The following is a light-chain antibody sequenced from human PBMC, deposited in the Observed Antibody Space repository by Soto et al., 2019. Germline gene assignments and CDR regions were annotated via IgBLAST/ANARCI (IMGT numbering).Light chain of an antibody. CDR3: SSYTTTTSLVV. J-gene: IGLJ2*01. CDR2: DVS. V-gene: IGLV2-14*03. Sequence: QSVLTQPASVSGSPGQSITISCSGTSSDVGGYNFVSWYQVHPGKAPRLILYDVSSRPSGVSYRFSGSKSANTASLNISGLQAGDEADYYCSSYTTTTSLVVFGGGTKVTVL. CDR1: SSDVGGYNF.